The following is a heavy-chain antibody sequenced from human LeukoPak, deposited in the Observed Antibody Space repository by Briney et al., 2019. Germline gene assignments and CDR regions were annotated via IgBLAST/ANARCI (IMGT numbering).Heavy chain of an antibody. V-gene: IGHV3-23*01. D-gene: IGHD2-2*01. Sequence: GGSLRLSCAASGFTFSSYGMSWVRQAPGKGLEGVSAISGSGGSTYYADSVKGRFTISRDNSKNTLYLQMNSLRAEDTAVYYCAKSSTSLRYFDYWGQGTLVTVSS. J-gene: IGHJ4*02. CDR3: AKSSTSLRYFDY. CDR2: ISGSGGST. CDR1: GFTFSSYG.